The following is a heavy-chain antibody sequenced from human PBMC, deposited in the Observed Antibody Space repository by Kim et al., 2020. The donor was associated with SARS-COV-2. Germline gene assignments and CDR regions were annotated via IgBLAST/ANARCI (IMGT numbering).Heavy chain of an antibody. CDR1: GYSFTSYW. CDR2: IYPGDSDT. Sequence: GESLKISCKGSGYSFTSYWIGWVRQMPGKGLEWMGIIYPGDSDTRYSPSFQGQVTISADKSISTAYLQWSSLKASDTAMYYCARTWTRGGYYYYYGMDVWGQGTTVTVSS. CDR3: ARTWTRGGYYYYYGMDV. V-gene: IGHV5-51*01. D-gene: IGHD3-10*01. J-gene: IGHJ6*02.